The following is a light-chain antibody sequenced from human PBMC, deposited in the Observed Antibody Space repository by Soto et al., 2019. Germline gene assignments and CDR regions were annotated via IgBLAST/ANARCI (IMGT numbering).Light chain of an antibody. CDR2: GAS. Sequence: EIVLTQSPGTLSLSPGERATLSCRASQSVSSSFLAWYQQKPGQAPRLLIYGASSRATGIPDRFSGSGSGTDFHLTISKLEPEDFAVYYCQQYGSSKGTFGQGTKVEIK. CDR3: QQYGSSKGT. V-gene: IGKV3-20*01. J-gene: IGKJ1*01. CDR1: QSVSSSF.